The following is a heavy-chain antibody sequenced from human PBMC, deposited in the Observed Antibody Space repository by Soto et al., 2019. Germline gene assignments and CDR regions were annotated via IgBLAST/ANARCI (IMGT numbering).Heavy chain of an antibody. V-gene: IGHV1-46*01. J-gene: IGHJ3*02. D-gene: IGHD2-2*01. Sequence: ASVKVSCKASGYTFTNYYVQWVRQAPGQGLEWMGVINPSGGSTSYAQNFQGRVTMTRDTSTSTVYMELSSLRSEDTAVFYCARSLSTYDAFDIWGQGTMGTVSS. CDR2: INPSGGST. CDR1: GYTFTNYY. CDR3: ARSLSTYDAFDI.